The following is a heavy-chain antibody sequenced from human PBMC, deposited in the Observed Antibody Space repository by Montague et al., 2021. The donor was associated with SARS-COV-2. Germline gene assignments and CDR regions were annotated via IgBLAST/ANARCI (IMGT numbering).Heavy chain of an antibody. J-gene: IGHJ4*02. CDR3: ARHTRGWQPFDF. V-gene: IGHV4-59*01. CDR2: IYSSGST. Sequence: SETLSLTCTVSGGSIRSYYWSWIRQPPGKGLEWIGEIYSSGSTNXNPSLKSRVTISMDTSKSQFSLKLTSVTAADTAVYYCARHTRGWQPFDFWGQGTLATVSS. D-gene: IGHD6-19*01. CDR1: GGSIRSYY.